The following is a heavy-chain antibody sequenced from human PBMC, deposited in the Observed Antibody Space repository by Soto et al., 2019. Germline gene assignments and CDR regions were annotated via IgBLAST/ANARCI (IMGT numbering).Heavy chain of an antibody. D-gene: IGHD4-4*01. CDR3: ARRRNLDY. Sequence: QVQLQQWGAGLLKPSETLSLTCAVYGGSFSGYYWSWIRQTPGKGLEWIGEINHSGSTNYNPSLKSRVTISVDTSKNQFSLTLSSVTAADTAVYYCARRRNLDYLGQGTLVTVSS. CDR2: INHSGST. CDR1: GGSFSGYY. V-gene: IGHV4-34*01. J-gene: IGHJ4*02.